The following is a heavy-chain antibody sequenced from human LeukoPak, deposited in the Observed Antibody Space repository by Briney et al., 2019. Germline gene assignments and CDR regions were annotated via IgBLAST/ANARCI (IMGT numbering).Heavy chain of an antibody. CDR2: IYRSGST. CDR1: GYSITSGYY. D-gene: IGHD3-22*01. Sequence: SETLSLTCAVSGYSITSGYYWSWIRQPPGRGLEWIGSIYRSGSTYSNLSLRSRLTISLDTSKNEFSLKLSSVTAADTAVYFCARAIDDYDSSGYHYPLNLWGQGTLVTVSS. CDR3: ARAIDDYDSSGYHYPLNL. J-gene: IGHJ5*02. V-gene: IGHV4-38-2*01.